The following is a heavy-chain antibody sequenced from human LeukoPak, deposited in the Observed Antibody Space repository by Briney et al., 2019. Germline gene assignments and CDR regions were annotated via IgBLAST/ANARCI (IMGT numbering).Heavy chain of an antibody. Sequence: GGSLRLSCAVSGLRFGSFWMSWVRQAPGKGLEWVANINQDGSEKYFVDSVRGRFTISRDNAKNSLYLQMNSLRAEDTAVYYCARDHEMVGGSGSYYKYYYYYGMDVWGQGTTVTVSS. J-gene: IGHJ6*02. CDR2: INQDGSEK. CDR3: ARDHEMVGGSGSYYKYYYYYGMDV. CDR1: GLRFGSFW. V-gene: IGHV3-7*01. D-gene: IGHD3-10*01.